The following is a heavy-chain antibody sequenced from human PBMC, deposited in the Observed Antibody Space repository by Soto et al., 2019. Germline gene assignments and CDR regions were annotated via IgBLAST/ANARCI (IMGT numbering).Heavy chain of an antibody. V-gene: IGHV1-69*01. J-gene: IGHJ6*02. CDR3: ARALRRGMDYYYYGMDV. Sequence: QVQLVQSGAEVKKPGSSVKVSCKASGGTFSSYGISWVRQAPGRGLEWMGGIIPIFGTANYAQKFQGRVTITADESTRTAYMELSSLRSEDTAVYYCARALRRGMDYYYYGMDVWGQGTTVTVSS. CDR2: IIPIFGTA. CDR1: GGTFSSYG. D-gene: IGHD3-10*01.